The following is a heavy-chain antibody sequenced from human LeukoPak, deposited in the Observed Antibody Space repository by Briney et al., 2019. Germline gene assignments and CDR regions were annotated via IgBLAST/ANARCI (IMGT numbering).Heavy chain of an antibody. CDR2: INHSGST. CDR1: GGSFSGYY. V-gene: IGHV4-34*01. D-gene: IGHD3-10*01. CDR3: ARRGPYASYYGSGSGYFDY. Sequence: LETLSLTCAVYGGSFSGYYWSWIRQPPGKGLEWIGEINHSGSTNYNPSLKSRVTISVDTSKNQFSLKLSSVTAADTAVYYCARRGPYASYYGSGSGYFDYWGQGTLVTVSS. J-gene: IGHJ4*02.